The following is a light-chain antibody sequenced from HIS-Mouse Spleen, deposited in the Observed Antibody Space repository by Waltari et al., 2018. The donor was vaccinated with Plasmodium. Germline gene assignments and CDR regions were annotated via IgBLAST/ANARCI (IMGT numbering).Light chain of an antibody. Sequence: DIQMTQSPTSLSASVGDSVTITYRASQSISSYLNWYQQKPWKAPKLLIYAASRLQSGVPSRFSGSGSGTDFTLTISSLQPEDFATYYCQQSYSTPLTFGGGTKVEIK. CDR2: AAS. J-gene: IGKJ4*01. CDR1: QSISSY. CDR3: QQSYSTPLT. V-gene: IGKV1-39*01.